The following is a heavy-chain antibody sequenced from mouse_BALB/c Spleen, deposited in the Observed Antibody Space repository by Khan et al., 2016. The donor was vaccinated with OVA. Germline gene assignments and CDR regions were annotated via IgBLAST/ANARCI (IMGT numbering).Heavy chain of an antibody. Sequence: EVQLQESGPGLVKPSQFLSLTCSVTGYSITSAYCWNWLRQFPGNKLEWMGYISYDGSNNYNPSLKNRISIPRDTSKNQFFLQLNSVTTEDTATDYCARGGVVVPYWYFDVWGAGTPVTVSA. D-gene: IGHD1-1*01. V-gene: IGHV3-6*02. CDR2: ISYDGSN. CDR1: GYSITSAYC. CDR3: ARGGVVVPYWYFDV. J-gene: IGHJ1*01.